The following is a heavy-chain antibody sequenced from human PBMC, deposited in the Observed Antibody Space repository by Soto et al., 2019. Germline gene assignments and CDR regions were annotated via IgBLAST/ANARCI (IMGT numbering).Heavy chain of an antibody. CDR2: IYYSGST. CDR3: ARSTYYYESSGYHPMDYFDY. CDR1: GGSISSGDYY. Sequence: QVQLQESGPGLVKPSQTLSLTCTVSGGSISSGDYYWSWIRQPPGKGLEWIGYIYYSGSTHYNPSLKSRVTISVHTSKNHFSLKLSSVTAADTAVYYCARSTYYYESSGYHPMDYFDYWGQGTLVTVSS. D-gene: IGHD3-22*01. J-gene: IGHJ4*02. V-gene: IGHV4-30-4*01.